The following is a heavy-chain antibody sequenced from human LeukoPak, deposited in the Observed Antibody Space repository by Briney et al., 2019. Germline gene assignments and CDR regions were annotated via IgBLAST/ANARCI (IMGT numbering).Heavy chain of an antibody. Sequence: GGSLRLSCAASGFTFRSYGMHWVRQAPGKGLGWVAFIRYDGSNKYYADSVKGRFTISRDNSKNTLYLQMNSLRAEETAVYYCAKQLLWFGELSHFDYWGQGTLVTVSS. CDR1: GFTFRSYG. CDR2: IRYDGSNK. J-gene: IGHJ4*02. V-gene: IGHV3-30*02. D-gene: IGHD3-10*01. CDR3: AKQLLWFGELSHFDY.